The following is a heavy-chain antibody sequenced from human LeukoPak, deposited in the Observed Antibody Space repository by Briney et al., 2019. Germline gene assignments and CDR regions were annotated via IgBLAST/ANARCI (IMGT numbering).Heavy chain of an antibody. CDR2: INPNSGGT. V-gene: IGHV1-2*02. D-gene: IGHD3-22*01. CDR3: ARGTQTKKYYDSSGDLDY. J-gene: IGHJ4*02. Sequence: ASVKVSCKASGYTFTGYYMHWVRQAPGQGLEWMGWINPNSGGTNYAQKFQGRVTMTRDTSISTAYMELSRLRSDDTAVYYCARGTQTKKYYDSSGDLDYWSQGTLVTVSS. CDR1: GYTFTGYY.